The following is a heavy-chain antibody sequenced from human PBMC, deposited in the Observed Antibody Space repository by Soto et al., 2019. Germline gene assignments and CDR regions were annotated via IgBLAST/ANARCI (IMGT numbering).Heavy chain of an antibody. J-gene: IGHJ3*02. CDR3: AAGPYSSSSSHVDAFDI. CDR1: GFTFTSSA. D-gene: IGHD6-13*01. V-gene: IGHV1-58*01. Sequence: ASVKVSCKASGFTFTSSAVQWVRQARGQRLEWIGWIVVGSGNTNYAQKFQERVTITRDMSTSTAYMELSSLRSEDTAVYYCAAGPYSSSSSHVDAFDIWGQGTMVTVSS. CDR2: IVVGSGNT.